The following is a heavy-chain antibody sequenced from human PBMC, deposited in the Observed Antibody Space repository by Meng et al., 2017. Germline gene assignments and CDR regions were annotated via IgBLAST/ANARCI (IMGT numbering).Heavy chain of an antibody. CDR3: ARGFYSSGWNTFDY. V-gene: IGHV4-34*01. Sequence: QVHLQQWGARLLRPSETLSLTCGVYGWSFNGYYWTWIRQPPGKGLEWVGDINHSGSTNYYPSLKSRVTISLDTSKNQFSLKLRSVTAADTAVYFCARGFYSSGWNTFDYWGQGTLVTVSS. D-gene: IGHD6-19*01. J-gene: IGHJ4*02. CDR2: INHSGST. CDR1: GWSFNGYY.